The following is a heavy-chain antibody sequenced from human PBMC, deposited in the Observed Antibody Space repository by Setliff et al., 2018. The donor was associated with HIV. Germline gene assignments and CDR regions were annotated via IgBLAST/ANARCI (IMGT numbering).Heavy chain of an antibody. CDR1: GYPFTSYA. V-gene: IGHV1-3*04. CDR2: LSTGNGNT. CDR3: ARDYCSGGNCYSLY. Sequence: ASVKVSCKTSGYPFTSYAIHWVRQAPGQRLEWLGWLSTGNGNTKYSQKFQDRVTFTRDTYARTAYMELSSLRSEDTAVHYCARDYCSGGNCYSLYWGQGTLVTVSS. J-gene: IGHJ4*02. D-gene: IGHD2-15*01.